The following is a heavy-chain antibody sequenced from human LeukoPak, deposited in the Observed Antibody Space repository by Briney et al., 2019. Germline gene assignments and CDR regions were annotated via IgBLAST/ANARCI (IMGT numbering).Heavy chain of an antibody. J-gene: IGHJ4*02. CDR3: ATADPDIVVVVAAPRSFDY. Sequence: GASVKVSCKVSGYTLTELSMHWVRQAPGKGLEWMGGFDPEDGETIYAQKFQGRVTMTEDTSTDTAYMELSSLRSEDTAVYYCATADPDIVVVVAAPRSFDYWGQGTLVTVSS. CDR2: FDPEDGET. D-gene: IGHD2-15*01. V-gene: IGHV1-24*01. CDR1: GYTLTELS.